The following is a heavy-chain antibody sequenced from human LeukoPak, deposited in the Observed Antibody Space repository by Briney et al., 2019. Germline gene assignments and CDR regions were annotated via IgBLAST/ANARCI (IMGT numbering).Heavy chain of an antibody. CDR3: ARHGLAAAGYYYYYGMDV. CDR2: IYPGDSDT. V-gene: IGHV5-51*01. CDR1: GYSFTSYW. D-gene: IGHD6-13*01. J-gene: IGHJ6*02. Sequence: GESLQISCKGSGYSFTSYWIGWVRQMPGKGLEWMGIIYPGDSDTRYSPSFQGQVTISADKSISTAYLQWSSLKASDTAMYYCARHGLAAAGYYYYYGMDVWGQGTTVTVSS.